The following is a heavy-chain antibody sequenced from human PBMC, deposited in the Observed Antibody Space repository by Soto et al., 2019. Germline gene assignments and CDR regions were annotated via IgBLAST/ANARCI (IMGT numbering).Heavy chain of an antibody. CDR3: ARVFFNTTVVTPVGYYYGMDV. CDR2: ISYDGSNK. CDR1: GFTFSSYG. V-gene: IGHV3-30-3*01. D-gene: IGHD4-17*01. J-gene: IGHJ6*02. Sequence: QVQLVESGGGVVQPGRSLRLSCAASGFTFSSYGIHWVRQAPGMGLEWVALISYDGSNKYYADSVKGRFTISRDNSKNTLYLQMNSLRAEDTAVYYCARVFFNTTVVTPVGYYYGMDVWGQGTTVTVSS.